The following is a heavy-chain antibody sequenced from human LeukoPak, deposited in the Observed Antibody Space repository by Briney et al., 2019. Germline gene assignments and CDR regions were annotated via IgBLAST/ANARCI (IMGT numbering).Heavy chain of an antibody. V-gene: IGHV1-18*01. CDR2: ISAYDRNT. D-gene: IGHD3-9*01. CDR3: ARYPYDILAGFAPPPFDY. J-gene: IGHJ4*02. CDR1: GDTFKNYH. Sequence: GASVKVSCKVFGDTFKNYHISWVRQAPGEGLEWMGWISAYDRNTNYAQQFQGRVTMTTDTSTSTAYMELRSLRSDDTAVYYCARYPYDILAGFAPPPFDYWGQGTLVTVSS.